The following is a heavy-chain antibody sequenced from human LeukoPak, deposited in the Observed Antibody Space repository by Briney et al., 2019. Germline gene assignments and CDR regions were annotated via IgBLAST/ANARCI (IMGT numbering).Heavy chain of an antibody. V-gene: IGHV4-59*01. CDR2: IYYSGST. CDR3: ALSSGPPPGLSFDY. D-gene: IGHD6-19*01. CDR1: GGSISSYY. Sequence: PSETLSLTCTVSGGSISSYYWSWIRQPPGKGLEWIGYIYYSGSTNYNPSLKSRVTISVDTSKSQFSLKLSSVTAADTAVYYCALSSGPPPGLSFDYWGQGTLVTVSS. J-gene: IGHJ4*02.